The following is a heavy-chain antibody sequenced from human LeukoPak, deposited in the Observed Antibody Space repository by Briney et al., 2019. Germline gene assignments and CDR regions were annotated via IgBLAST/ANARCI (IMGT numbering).Heavy chain of an antibody. D-gene: IGHD3-10*01. CDR1: GYTFTGYY. J-gene: IGHJ3*02. CDR2: INPNSGGT. CDR3: AREFNTYYYGSGSHDAFDI. Sequence: ASVKVSCKASGYTFTGYYMHWVRQAPGQGLEWMGWINPNSGGTDYAQKFQGRVTMTMDTSISTVYMELSRLRSDDTAVYYCAREFNTYYYGSGSHDAFDIWGQGTEVTVS. V-gene: IGHV1-2*02.